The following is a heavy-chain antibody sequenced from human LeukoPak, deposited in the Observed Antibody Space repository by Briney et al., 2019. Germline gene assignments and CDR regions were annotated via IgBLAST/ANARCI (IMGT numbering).Heavy chain of an antibody. CDR1: GGSLSGLS. Sequence: SETLSLTCAVNGGSLSGLSWNWIRQSPGKGLEWIGEINQSGTTDYNPSLKNRVTMSVDTSKNQFSLKLTSVTAADTAVYFCGNKLDMSCRGGYCHVIDYWGQGTLVTVSS. D-gene: IGHD2-21*02. CDR2: INQSGTT. J-gene: IGHJ4*02. V-gene: IGHV4-34*01. CDR3: GNKLDMSCRGGYCHVIDY.